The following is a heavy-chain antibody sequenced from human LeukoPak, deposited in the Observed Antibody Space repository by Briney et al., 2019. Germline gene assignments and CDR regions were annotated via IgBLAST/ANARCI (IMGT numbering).Heavy chain of an antibody. D-gene: IGHD3-3*02. J-gene: IGHJ3*02. CDR1: GFTFDDYA. CDR2: ISWNSGSI. CDR3: AKDRGIVLAAGPTDAFDI. Sequence: GGSLRLSCAASGFTFDDYAMRWVRHAPGKGLEWVSGISWNSGSIDYADSVKGRFTISRDNAKNSLYLQMNSLRAEDTALYYCAKDRGIVLAAGPTDAFDIWGQGTMVTVSS. V-gene: IGHV3-9*01.